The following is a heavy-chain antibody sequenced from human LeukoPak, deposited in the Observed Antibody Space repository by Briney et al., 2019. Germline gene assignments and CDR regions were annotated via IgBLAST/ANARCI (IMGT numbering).Heavy chain of an antibody. CDR3: ASHKSFTFDV. V-gene: IGHV3-23*01. CDR1: GFTLSRYS. J-gene: IGHJ3*01. Sequence: PGGSLRLSCAASGFTLSRYSMNWVRQAPAKGLGWVSASSGSGSRTYYADCVKGRFNIYRDNSKITVYLQMNSLRAEDTAVYYCASHKSFTFDVWGQGTMVTVSS. CDR2: SSGSGSRT.